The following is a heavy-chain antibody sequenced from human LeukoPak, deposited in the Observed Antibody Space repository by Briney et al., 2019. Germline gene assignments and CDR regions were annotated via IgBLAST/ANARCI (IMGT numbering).Heavy chain of an antibody. CDR3: AREGAAEAKNFDY. CDR2: INLNAVTT. J-gene: IGHJ4*02. Sequence: PLASVKVSCKASGYTFTNYYIHWMRQAPGQGLEWVGIINLNAVTTRYAQKFQGRITVTRDTSTSTVYMELSSLRSEDTAVYFCAREGAAEAKNFDYWGQGTLVIVSS. CDR1: GYTFTNYY. V-gene: IGHV1-46*01. D-gene: IGHD6-25*01.